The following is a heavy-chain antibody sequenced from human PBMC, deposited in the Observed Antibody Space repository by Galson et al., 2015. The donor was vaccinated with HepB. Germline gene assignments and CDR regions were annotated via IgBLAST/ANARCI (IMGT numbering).Heavy chain of an antibody. J-gene: IGHJ4*02. D-gene: IGHD1-14*01. CDR1: GFTFSYYS. CDR3: ARDGSGTYYFDY. CDR2: VVYDGSDK. V-gene: IGHV3-30*03. Sequence: SLRLSCAASGFTFSYYSMHWVRLAPGKGLEWVAAVVYDGSDKYYADSVKGQFTISRDNSKNTLYLQMNSLRGVDTAVYYCARDGSGTYYFDYWGLGTLVTVSS.